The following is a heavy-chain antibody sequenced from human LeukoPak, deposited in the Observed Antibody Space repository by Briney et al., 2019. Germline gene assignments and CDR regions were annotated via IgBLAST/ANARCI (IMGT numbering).Heavy chain of an antibody. CDR3: ARAGRARGVKAGANWFDL. D-gene: IGHD3-10*01. CDR1: GGSISSSSYY. V-gene: IGHV4-39*01. CDR2: IYYSGST. Sequence: SETLSLTCTVSGGSISSSSYYWGWIRQPPGKGLEWIGSIYYSGSTYYNPSLKSRVTISVDTSKNQFSLKLSSVTAADTAVYYCARAGRARGVKAGANWFDLWGQGTLVTVSS. J-gene: IGHJ5*02.